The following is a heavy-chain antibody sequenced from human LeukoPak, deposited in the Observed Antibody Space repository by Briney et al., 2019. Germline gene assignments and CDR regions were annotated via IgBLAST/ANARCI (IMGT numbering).Heavy chain of an antibody. D-gene: IGHD6-19*01. CDR2: TSAYNGNT. V-gene: IGHV1-18*01. CDR1: GYTFTSYG. CDR3: ARDKPPRIPGIAVAGPRGYYYGMDV. J-gene: IGHJ6*02. Sequence: ASVKVSCKASGYTFTSYGISWVRQAPGQGLEWMGWTSAYNGNTNYAQKLQGRVTMTTDTSTSTAYMELRSLRSDDTAVYYCARDKPPRIPGIAVAGPRGYYYGMDVWGQGTTVTVSS.